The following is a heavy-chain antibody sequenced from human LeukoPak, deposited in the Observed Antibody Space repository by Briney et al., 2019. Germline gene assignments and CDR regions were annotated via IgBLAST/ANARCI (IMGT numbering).Heavy chain of an antibody. Sequence: GGSLRLSCAASGFTFSTYSMNWVRQAPGKGLEWVSYISTSSRTIYYADSVKGRFTISRDNAKNSLYLQMNSLRAEDTAMYYCASDGYSNSFAYWGQGTLVTVSS. CDR3: ASDGYSNSFAY. J-gene: IGHJ4*02. CDR1: GFTFSTYS. D-gene: IGHD6-13*01. V-gene: IGHV3-48*01. CDR2: ISTSSRTI.